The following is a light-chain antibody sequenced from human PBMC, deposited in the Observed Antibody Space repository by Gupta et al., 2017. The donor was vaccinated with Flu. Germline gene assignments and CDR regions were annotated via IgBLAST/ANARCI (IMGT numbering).Light chain of an antibody. Sequence: GGNNIGIKNGRWFQQTPGQAPVLVIYKDKNRSSGIPDRFAGCNSGNTATLTITRAQAEDAAGYYCQVWDTTTHVTFGGGTRLTVL. J-gene: IGLJ2*01. CDR1: NIGIKN. V-gene: IGLV3-9*01. CDR2: KDK. CDR3: QVWDTTTHVT.